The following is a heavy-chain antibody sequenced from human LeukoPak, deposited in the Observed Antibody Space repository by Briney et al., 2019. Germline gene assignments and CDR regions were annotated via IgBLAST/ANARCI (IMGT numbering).Heavy chain of an antibody. CDR2: INHSGST. J-gene: IGHJ3*02. CDR3: AGITYYAFDI. Sequence: SETLSLTCAVYGGSFSGYYWSWIRQPPGKGLEWIGEINHSGSTNYNPSLKSRVTISVDTSKNQFSLKLSFVTAADTAVYYCAGITYYAFDIWGQGTMVTVSS. CDR1: GGSFSGYY. D-gene: IGHD3-10*01. V-gene: IGHV4-34*01.